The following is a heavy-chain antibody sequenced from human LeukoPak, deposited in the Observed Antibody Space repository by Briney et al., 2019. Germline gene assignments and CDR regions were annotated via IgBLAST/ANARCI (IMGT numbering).Heavy chain of an antibody. CDR3: ATTTIRLGY. CDR2: IYYSGTT. D-gene: IGHD1-26*01. CDR1: GYSISNGYY. J-gene: IGHJ4*02. Sequence: SETLSLTCTVSGYSISNGYYWGWIRPPPGKGLEWIGSIYYSGTTYYNPSLKSRVTISVDTSKNQFSLKLSSVTAADTAVYYCATTTIRLGYWGQGTLVTVS. V-gene: IGHV4-38-2*02.